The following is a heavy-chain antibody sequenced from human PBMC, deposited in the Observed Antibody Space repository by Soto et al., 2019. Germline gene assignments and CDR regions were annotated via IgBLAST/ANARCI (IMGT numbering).Heavy chain of an antibody. Sequence: GGSLRPSCAASGFTFSSYGMHWVLQAPDKGLEWVAVISYDGSNKYYADSVKGRFTISRDNSKNTLYLQMNSLRAEDTAVYYCAKGRYDSSGYHSFNWFDPWGQGTLVTVSS. J-gene: IGHJ5*02. CDR1: GFTFSSYG. CDR2: ISYDGSNK. D-gene: IGHD3-22*01. CDR3: AKGRYDSSGYHSFNWFDP. V-gene: IGHV3-30*18.